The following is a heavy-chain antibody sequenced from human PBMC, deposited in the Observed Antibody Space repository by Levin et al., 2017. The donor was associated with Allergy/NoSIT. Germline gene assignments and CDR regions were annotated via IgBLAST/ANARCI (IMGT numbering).Heavy chain of an antibody. Sequence: GESLKISCAASGFTFSYYSMNWVRQAPGKGLEWVSYISESGNTIYYAASVKGRFTVSRDNAKKSLYLQMNSLRAEDTALYYCVKLWFSYGSGSRGWFDPWGQGTLVTVSS. D-gene: IGHD3-10*01. CDR2: ISESGNTI. CDR3: VKLWFSYGSGSRGWFDP. V-gene: IGHV3-48*01. J-gene: IGHJ5*02. CDR1: GFTFSYYS.